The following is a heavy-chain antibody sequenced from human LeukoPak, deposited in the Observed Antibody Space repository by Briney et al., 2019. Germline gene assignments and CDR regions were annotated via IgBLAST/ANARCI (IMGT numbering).Heavy chain of an antibody. V-gene: IGHV1-69*13. Sequence: VASVKVSCKAPGGTFSSYAISWVRQAPGQGLEWMGGIIPIFGTANYAQKFQGRVTITADESTSTAYMELSSLRSEDTAVYYCARGGCSSTSCPIDYWGQGTLVTVSS. J-gene: IGHJ4*02. D-gene: IGHD2-2*01. CDR2: IIPIFGTA. CDR3: ARGGCSSTSCPIDY. CDR1: GGTFSSYA.